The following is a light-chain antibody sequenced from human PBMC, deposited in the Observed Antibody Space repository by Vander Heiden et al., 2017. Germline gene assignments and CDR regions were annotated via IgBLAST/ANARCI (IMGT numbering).Light chain of an antibody. Sequence: QSVLPQPPAASGAPGQRLTISCSGSSPNIGSNYVFWYQQLPGTAPKLLIYRNNQWPSGVPDRFSGSKSGTSASLAFSGLRSEDEADYYCAAWDDSLSGVVFGGGTKLTVL. CDR1: SPNIGSNY. CDR2: RNN. CDR3: AAWDDSLSGVV. J-gene: IGLJ2*01. V-gene: IGLV1-47*01.